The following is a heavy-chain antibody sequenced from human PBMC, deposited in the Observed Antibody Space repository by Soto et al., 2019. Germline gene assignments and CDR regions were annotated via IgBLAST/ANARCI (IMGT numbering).Heavy chain of an antibody. CDR3: ARAGTSVAVAICDS. J-gene: IGHJ4*02. D-gene: IGHD1-1*01. CDR1: GYTFTSYG. CDR2: VSAHNGYT. V-gene: IGHV1-18*01. Sequence: GPDVKKPGASVKVSCNSSGYTFTSYGFSWVQQDPGEGLELMGWVSAHNGYTTYAQKFLGRVTMTTDPSTNTVYMELRSLTSYDTAVYYCARAGTSVAVAICDSCGQGPLITVSS.